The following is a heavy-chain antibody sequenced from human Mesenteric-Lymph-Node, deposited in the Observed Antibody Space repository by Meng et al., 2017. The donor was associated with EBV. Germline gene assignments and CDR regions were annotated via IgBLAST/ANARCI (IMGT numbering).Heavy chain of an antibody. D-gene: IGHD6-19*01. Sequence: QVQLVQSGAEVKKPGASVKVSCKASGYTFTSYAMHWVRQAPGQRLEWMGWINAGNGNTKYSQKFQGRVTITRDTSASTAYMELSSLRSEDTAVYYCARGIAVAGWTDYWGQGTLVTVSS. CDR3: ARGIAVAGWTDY. CDR1: GYTFTSYA. V-gene: IGHV1-3*01. CDR2: INAGNGNT. J-gene: IGHJ4*02.